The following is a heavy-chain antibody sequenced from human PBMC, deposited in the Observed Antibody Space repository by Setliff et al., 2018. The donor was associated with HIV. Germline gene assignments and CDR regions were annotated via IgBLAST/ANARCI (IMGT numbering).Heavy chain of an antibody. CDR3: ARRQQLVRLFWFDP. V-gene: IGHV4-39*01. CDR2: IYYSGST. Sequence: PSETLSLTCSVSGGSVSSVNYYWSWIRQPPGKGLEWIGSIYYSGSTYYNPSLKSRVTISVDTSKNQFSLKLSSVTAADTAVYYCARRQQLVRLFWFDPWGQGTLVTVSS. J-gene: IGHJ5*02. CDR1: GGSVSSVNYY. D-gene: IGHD6-13*01.